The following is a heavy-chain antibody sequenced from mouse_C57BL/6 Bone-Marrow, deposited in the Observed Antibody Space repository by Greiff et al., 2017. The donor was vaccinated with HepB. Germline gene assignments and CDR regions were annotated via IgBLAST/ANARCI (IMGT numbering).Heavy chain of an antibody. J-gene: IGHJ4*01. CDR3: ARHPYDYDYAMDY. CDR2: ISNGGGST. D-gene: IGHD2-4*01. Sequence: EVQGVESGGGLVQPGGSLKLSCAASGFTFSDYYMYWVRQTPEKRLEWVAYISNGGGSTYYPDTVKGRFTISRDNAKNTLYLQMSRLKSDDTARYYCARHPYDYDYAMDYWGQGTSVTVSS. V-gene: IGHV5-12*01. CDR1: GFTFSDYY.